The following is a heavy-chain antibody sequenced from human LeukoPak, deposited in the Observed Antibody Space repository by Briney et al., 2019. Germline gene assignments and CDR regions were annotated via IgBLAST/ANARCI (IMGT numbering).Heavy chain of an antibody. CDR3: AGTYYYGSGSNYYFDY. J-gene: IGHJ4*02. CDR1: GASISSSNYY. V-gene: IGHV4-39*07. CDR2: IYSSGNT. Sequence: SETLSLTCAVSGASISSSNYYWGWVRQSPGKGLEWIGNIYSSGNTYYNASLKSRVTISVDTSKNQFSLKLSSVTAADMAVYYCAGTYYYGSGSNYYFDYWGQGTLVTVSS. D-gene: IGHD3-10*01.